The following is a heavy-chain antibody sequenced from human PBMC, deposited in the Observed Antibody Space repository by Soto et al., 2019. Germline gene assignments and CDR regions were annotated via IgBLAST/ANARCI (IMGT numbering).Heavy chain of an antibody. CDR2: IYYSGST. D-gene: IGHD2-2*01. J-gene: IGHJ3*02. Sequence: QVQLPESGPGLVTPSQTLSLTCTVSGGSISRGGYYLSWISQHPGNVMEWIGSIYYSGSTYYNPSLKSRVTISVDTSKTQFFLKRSSVSAAGTAVYYCARDHWSSNRGDHAFDIWGQGTMVTVSA. V-gene: IGHV4-31*03. CDR1: GGSISRGGYY. CDR3: ARDHWSSNRGDHAFDI.